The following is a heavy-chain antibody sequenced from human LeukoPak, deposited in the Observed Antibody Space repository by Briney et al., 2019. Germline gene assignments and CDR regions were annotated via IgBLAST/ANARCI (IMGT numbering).Heavy chain of an antibody. CDR3: VKSAGKDGYRDVFDI. V-gene: IGHV3-30-3*02. CDR2: ISYDGSNK. CDR1: GFTFSSYA. J-gene: IGHJ3*02. Sequence: GGSLRLSCAASGFTFSSYAMHWVRQAPGKGLEWVAVISYDGSNKYYADSVKGRFTISRDNSKNTLYLQMNSLRAEDTAVYHCVKSAGKDGYRDVFDIWGQGTVVTVSS. D-gene: IGHD5-24*01.